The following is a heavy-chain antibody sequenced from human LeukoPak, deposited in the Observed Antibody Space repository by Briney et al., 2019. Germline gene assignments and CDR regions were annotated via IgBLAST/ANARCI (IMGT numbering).Heavy chain of an antibody. CDR1: GYTFTGYY. J-gene: IGHJ6*02. CDR3: ARDLRGSSSWYLYYYFGMDV. CDR2: INPNSGGT. Sequence: ASVKVSCKASGYTFTGYYMHWVRQAPGQGLEWMGWINPNSGGTNYAQKFQGRVTMTRDTSISTAYMELSRLRSDDTAVYYCARDLRGSSSWYLYYYFGMDVWGHGTTVTVSS. V-gene: IGHV1-2*02. D-gene: IGHD6-13*01.